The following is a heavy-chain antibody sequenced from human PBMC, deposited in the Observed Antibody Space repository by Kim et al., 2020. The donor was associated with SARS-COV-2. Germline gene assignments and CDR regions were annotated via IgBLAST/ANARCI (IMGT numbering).Heavy chain of an antibody. Sequence: SETLSLTCTVSGDSISTYYWSWIRQAPGKGLEWIGYIYHTGSTNYNPSLKSRVTISVDTSENRFSLKLTSVTAADTAVYFCARGKRHCSGGSCRILMGFGSWGQGTPVNVSS. CDR3: ARGKRHCSGGSCRILMGFGS. CDR2: IYHTGST. J-gene: IGHJ4*02. V-gene: IGHV4-59*01. CDR1: GDSISTYY. D-gene: IGHD2-15*01.